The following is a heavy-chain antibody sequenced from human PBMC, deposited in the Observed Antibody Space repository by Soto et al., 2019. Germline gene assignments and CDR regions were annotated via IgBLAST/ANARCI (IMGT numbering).Heavy chain of an antibody. CDR3: ASSYTYPRNWFDP. D-gene: IGHD1-1*01. CDR2: IYYSGST. V-gene: IGHV4-31*03. Sequence: SETLSLTCTVSGGSISSGGYYWSWIRQHPGKGLEWIGYIYYSGSTYYNPSLKSRVTISVDTSKNQFSLKLSSVTAADTAVYYCASSYTYPRNWFDPWGQGTLVTVSS. J-gene: IGHJ5*02. CDR1: GGSISSGGYY.